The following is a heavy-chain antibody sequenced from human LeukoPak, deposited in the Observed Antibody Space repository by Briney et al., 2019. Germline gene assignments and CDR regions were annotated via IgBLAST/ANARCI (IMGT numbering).Heavy chain of an antibody. V-gene: IGHV1-24*01. J-gene: IGHJ4*02. CDR1: GYTLTELS. CDR2: FDPEDGYT. D-gene: IGHD3-22*01. CDR3: STYHSTYDKSGYLDY. Sequence: ASVKLSCKVSGYTLTELSMHWVRQAPGKGLEWMGGFDPEDGYTIYAQKFQGRVTMTEDTSTDTAYMELSSLRSEDTSVYYSSTYHSTYDKSGYLDYWGQGTLATVSS.